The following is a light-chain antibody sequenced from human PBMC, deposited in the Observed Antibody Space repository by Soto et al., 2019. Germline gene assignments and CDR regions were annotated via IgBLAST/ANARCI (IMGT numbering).Light chain of an antibody. CDR2: GAS. Sequence: EIVLTQSPGTLSLSPGERATLSCRASQSVISTYLAWYQQKPGQAPRLLIYGASSRATGIPDRFSGSGSGTKFTLTIDSLQSEDFAVYYCQQYNNWPWTFGQGTKVDIK. CDR3: QQYNNWPWT. V-gene: IGKV3D-15*01. CDR1: QSVISTY. J-gene: IGKJ1*01.